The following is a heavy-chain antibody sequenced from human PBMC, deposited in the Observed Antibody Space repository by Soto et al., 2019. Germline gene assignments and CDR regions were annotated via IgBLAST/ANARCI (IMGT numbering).Heavy chain of an antibody. CDR1: GGTFSSYT. V-gene: IGHV1-69*06. J-gene: IGHJ4*02. CDR2: IIPMFGTT. CDR3: ARGGDGYNQAYKYYFDY. Sequence: QVQLVQSGAEVKKPGSSVKVSCRASGGTFSSYTISWVRQAPGQGLEWMGGIIPMFGTTRYAQKFQGRVTITADKATNTAYMELSSLISEDTAVYYCARGGDGYNQAYKYYFDYWGQGTLVTGSS. D-gene: IGHD2-21*01.